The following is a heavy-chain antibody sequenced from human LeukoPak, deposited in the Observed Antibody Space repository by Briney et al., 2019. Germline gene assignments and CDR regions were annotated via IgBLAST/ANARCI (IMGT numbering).Heavy chain of an antibody. V-gene: IGHV5-51*01. D-gene: IGHD3-22*01. Sequence: GEALQISCKCSGYSFTSYGIGWVRQVPGKGLEWMGIIYPCDSDTRYSPSFQGQVTISADKSISTTYLQWSSLKASDTAMYYCARRYDSSGGGDYWGQGTLVTV. CDR1: GYSFTSYG. CDR3: ARRYDSSGGGDY. CDR2: IYPCDSDT. J-gene: IGHJ4*02.